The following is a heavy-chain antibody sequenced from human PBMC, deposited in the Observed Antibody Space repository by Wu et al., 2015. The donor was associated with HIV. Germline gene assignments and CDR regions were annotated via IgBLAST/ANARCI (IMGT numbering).Heavy chain of an antibody. J-gene: IGHJ4*02. CDR2: IDPDSGDI. CDR3: ARGQLHGSSSYYRVQGLTKYYFDY. CDR1: GYTFSGYY. D-gene: IGHD3-10*01. V-gene: IGHV1-2*02. Sequence: QVRLVQSGTEVKKPGASVRVSCKTSGYTFSGYYIHWVRQAPGQGLEWMGWIDPDSGDIKYAQKFQGRLTMTMDRSIDTAYMNLSSLKSDDTAVYYCARGQLHGSSSYYRVQGLTKYYFDYWGQGTLVIVSS.